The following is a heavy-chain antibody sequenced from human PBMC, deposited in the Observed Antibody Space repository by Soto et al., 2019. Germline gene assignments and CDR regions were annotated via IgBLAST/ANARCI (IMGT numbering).Heavy chain of an antibody. J-gene: IGHJ4*02. V-gene: IGHV4-30-4*01. D-gene: IGHD5-18*01. Sequence: SETLSLTCTVSGGSVTSDEDYWTWIRQSPGKGLEWIGYISNSGSTGYNPSLKTRLSMSVDRSKNQFTLRLTSVTAADTAVYFCATESGSTYGYFDHWGQGTQVTSPQ. CDR2: ISNSGST. CDR3: ATESGSTYGYFDH. CDR1: GGSVTSDEDY.